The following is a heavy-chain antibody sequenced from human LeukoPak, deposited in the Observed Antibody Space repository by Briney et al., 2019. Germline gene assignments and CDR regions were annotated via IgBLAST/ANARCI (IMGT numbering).Heavy chain of an antibody. CDR2: IRTSGYT. V-gene: IGHV3-23*01. Sequence: GGSLTLSCAASGFIFSSYAVIGLRQAPGKGLEGGSCIRTSGYTFYSGPVEGRFTISRVISKNTVYLQMNSLRAEDSAVYYCATLSYDVWTGINWFDPWGQGTLVTVSS. D-gene: IGHD3-3*01. J-gene: IGHJ5*02. CDR1: GFIFSSYA. CDR3: ATLSYDVWTGINWFDP.